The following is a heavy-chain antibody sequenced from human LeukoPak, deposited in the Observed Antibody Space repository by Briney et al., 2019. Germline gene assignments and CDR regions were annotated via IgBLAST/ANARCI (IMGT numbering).Heavy chain of an antibody. CDR3: ARVGRGLDY. CDR2: INPSGGST. Sequence: GASVKVSCKASGYTFTSYYMHWVRQAPGQGLEWMGIINPSGGSTSYAQKFQGRVTITRNTSISTAYMELSSLRSEDTAVYYCARVGRGLDYWGQGTLVTVSS. V-gene: IGHV1-46*01. CDR1: GYTFTSYY. D-gene: IGHD2-15*01. J-gene: IGHJ4*02.